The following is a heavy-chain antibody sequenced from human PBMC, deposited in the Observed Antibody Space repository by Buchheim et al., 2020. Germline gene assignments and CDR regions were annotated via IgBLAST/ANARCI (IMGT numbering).Heavy chain of an antibody. CDR2: IKEDGSVE. D-gene: IGHD2-2*01. CDR3: ARGRSTRWSRDQYFQY. CDR1: GFTFRDYW. J-gene: IGHJ1*01. V-gene: IGHV3-7*01. Sequence: EVQLLESGGGLVQPGGSLRLSCAASGFTFRDYWMSWVRQAPGTGVEWVAHIKEDGSVENYVDSVKGRFTISRDKAKSTLYLQVNSLRVEDTAVYYCARGRSTRWSRDQYFQYWGQGTL.